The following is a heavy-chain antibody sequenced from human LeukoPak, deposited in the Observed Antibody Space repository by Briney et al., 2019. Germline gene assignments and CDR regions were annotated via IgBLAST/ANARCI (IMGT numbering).Heavy chain of an antibody. CDR2: INSDGSRT. J-gene: IGHJ4*02. V-gene: IGHV3-74*01. CDR3: ARGKSDAYGLVDN. Sequence: GGSLRLSCAASGFTFSVSWMHWVRQAPGKGLAWVSHINSDGSRTDYADSVRGRFTISRDNAKNTLYLQMNSLRAEDTAVYFCARGKSDAYGLVDNWGQGTLVTVSS. CDR1: GFTFSVSW. D-gene: IGHD4-17*01.